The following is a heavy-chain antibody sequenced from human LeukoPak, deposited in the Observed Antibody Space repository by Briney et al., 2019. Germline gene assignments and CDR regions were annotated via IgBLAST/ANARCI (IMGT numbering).Heavy chain of an antibody. J-gene: IGHJ4*02. V-gene: IGHV4-4*02. CDR2: IYYSGST. D-gene: IGHD6-13*01. Sequence: SETLSLTCAVSGGSISSTNWWSWVRQPPGQGLEWIGYIYYSGSTNYNPSLKSRVTISVDTSKNRFSLKLSSVTAADTAVYYCARAAGPLAAPDFWGQGTPVTVSS. CDR3: ARAAGPLAAPDF. CDR1: GGSISSTNW.